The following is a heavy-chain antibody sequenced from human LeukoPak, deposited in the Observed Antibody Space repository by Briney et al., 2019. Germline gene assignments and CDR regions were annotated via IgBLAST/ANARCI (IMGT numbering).Heavy chain of an antibody. J-gene: IGHJ5*02. CDR2: IYHSGST. CDR3: ASSDTGYNWFDP. D-gene: IGHD5-18*01. V-gene: IGHV4-38-2*01. CDR1: GYSISSGYY. Sequence: PSETLSLTCAVSGYSISSGYYWGRIRQPPGKGLEWIGSIYHSGSTYYNPSLKSRVTISVDTSKNQFSLKLSSVTAADTAVYYCASSDTGYNWFDPWGQGTLVTVSS.